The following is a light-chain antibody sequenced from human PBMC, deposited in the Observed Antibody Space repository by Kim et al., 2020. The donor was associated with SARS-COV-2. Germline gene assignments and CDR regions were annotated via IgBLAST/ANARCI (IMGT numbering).Light chain of an antibody. CDR3: QQYGNSPKT. Sequence: EIVLTQSPGTLSVLPGERASLSCRASQSVANSYLAWYQQKGGQAPRLLIYGTFNRATGIPDRFGGSGSGTDFTLTISRLEPEDFAVYYCQQYGNSPKTFGQGTKVDIK. J-gene: IGKJ1*01. CDR1: QSVANSY. V-gene: IGKV3-20*01. CDR2: GTF.